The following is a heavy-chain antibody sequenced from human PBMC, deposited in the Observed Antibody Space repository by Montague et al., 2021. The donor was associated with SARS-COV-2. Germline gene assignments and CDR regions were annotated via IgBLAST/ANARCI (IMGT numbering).Heavy chain of an antibody. CDR1: GGSISRSTSS. CDR3: ARGFDY. J-gene: IGHJ4*02. V-gene: IGHV4-39*01. CDR2: ISYTGST. Sequence: SETLSLTRTVSGGSISRSTSSWAWIRQPPGKGLEWIGSISYTGSTYYNPSLKSRVTISVDTSRNQFSLRLSSVTAADTSAYYCARGFDYWGQGTLVTVSS.